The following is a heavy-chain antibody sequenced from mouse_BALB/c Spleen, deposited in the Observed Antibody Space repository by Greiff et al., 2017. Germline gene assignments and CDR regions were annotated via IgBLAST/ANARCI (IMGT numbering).Heavy chain of an antibody. CDR3: TRGDYYGYEAWFAY. D-gene: IGHD1-2*01. CDR2: IDPSDSYT. Sequence: QVQLQQPGAELVKPGSSVKMSCKASGYTFTSYWMHWVKQRPGQGLEWIGVIDPSDSYTSYNQKFKGKATLTVDTSSSTAYMQLSSLTSEDSAVYYCTRGDYYGYEAWFAYWGQGTLVTVSA. J-gene: IGHJ3*01. CDR1: GYTFTSYW. V-gene: IGHV1S127*01.